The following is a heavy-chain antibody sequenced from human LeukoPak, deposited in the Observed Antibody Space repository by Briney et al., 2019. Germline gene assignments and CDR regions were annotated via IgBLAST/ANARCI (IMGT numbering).Heavy chain of an antibody. Sequence: GGSLRLSCAASGFTFSSYAMSWVRQAPGKGLEWVSGLSGSGGNTYYADSVKGRFTISSDNSKNTLYLQMNSLGADDTAVYYCAKVDGSGSYLDYWGQGTLVTVSS. CDR2: LSGSGGNT. D-gene: IGHD3-10*01. CDR3: AKVDGSGSYLDY. CDR1: GFTFSSYA. J-gene: IGHJ4*02. V-gene: IGHV3-23*01.